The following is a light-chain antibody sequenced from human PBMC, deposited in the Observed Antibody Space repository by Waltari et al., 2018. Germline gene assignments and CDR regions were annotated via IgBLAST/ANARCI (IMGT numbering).Light chain of an antibody. J-gene: IGKJ1*01. Sequence: AIQMTQSPSSLSASVGDRVTITCRASQGIRYDLGRYQQKPGKAPKLLIYAAASFQSGVPSRFSGGGAGTEFTLTISSLQPEDFATYYCLQDYNYPWTFGQGTKVEIK. CDR3: LQDYNYPWT. V-gene: IGKV1-6*01. CDR2: AAA. CDR1: QGIRYD.